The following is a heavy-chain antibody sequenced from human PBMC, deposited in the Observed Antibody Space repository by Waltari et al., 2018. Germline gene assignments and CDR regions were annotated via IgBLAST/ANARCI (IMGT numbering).Heavy chain of an antibody. D-gene: IGHD2-21*02. CDR1: GGSISSSNW. CDR3: ARGAYCGGDCAAHIDY. CDR2: VNHSGST. Sequence: QVQLQESGPGLVKPSGTLSLTCAVSGGSISSSNWWSWVRQPPGKGLGWIGEVNHSGSTNYNPSLAVRLTISVDKSKNQFSRKLSSVTAADTAVYYCARGAYCGGDCAAHIDYWGQGTLVTVSS. V-gene: IGHV4-4*02. J-gene: IGHJ4*02.